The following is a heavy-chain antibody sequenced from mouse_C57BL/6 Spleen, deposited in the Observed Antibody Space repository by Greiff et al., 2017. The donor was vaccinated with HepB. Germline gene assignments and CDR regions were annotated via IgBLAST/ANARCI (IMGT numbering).Heavy chain of an antibody. CDR1: GFTFSSYG. CDR2: ISSGGSYT. CDR3: VRGGLDD. V-gene: IGHV5-6*02. J-gene: IGHJ2*01. Sequence: EVKLVESGGDLVKPGGSLKLSCAASGFTFSSYGMSWVRQTPDKRLEWVATISSGGSYTYYPDSVKGRFTISRDNAKNTLYLQMSSLKSEDTAMYYCVRGGLDDWGQGTTLTVSS.